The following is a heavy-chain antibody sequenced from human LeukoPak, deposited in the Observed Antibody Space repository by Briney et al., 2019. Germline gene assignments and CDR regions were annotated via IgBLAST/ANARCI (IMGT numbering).Heavy chain of an antibody. J-gene: IGHJ4*02. CDR2: ISSSGSTI. CDR1: GFTFSDYY. CDR3: ARARRVTAFDY. Sequence: GSLXLSCAASGFTFSDYYMSWIRQAPGKGLEWVSYISSSGSTIYYADSVKGRFTISRDNAKNSLYLQMNSLRAEDTAVYYCARARRVTAFDYWGQGTLVTVSS. V-gene: IGHV3-11*01. D-gene: IGHD2-21*02.